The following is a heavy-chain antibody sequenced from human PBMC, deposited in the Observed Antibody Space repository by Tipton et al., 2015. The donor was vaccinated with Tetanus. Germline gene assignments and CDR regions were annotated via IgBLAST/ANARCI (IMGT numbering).Heavy chain of an antibody. CDR1: GFTFSSYA. CDR2: ISYDGSNK. V-gene: IGHV3-30-3*01. D-gene: IGHD6-13*01. Sequence: SLRLSCAASGFTFSSYAMHWVRQAPGKGLEWVAVISYDGSNKYYADSVKGRFTISRDNSKNTLYLQMNSLRAEDTAVYYCARDSKFGSGWYKDSWGQGPLVTVPS. J-gene: IGHJ4*02. CDR3: ARDSKFGSGWYKDS.